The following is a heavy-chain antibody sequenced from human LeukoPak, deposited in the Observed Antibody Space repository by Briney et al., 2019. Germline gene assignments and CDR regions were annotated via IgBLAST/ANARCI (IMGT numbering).Heavy chain of an antibody. CDR1: GGTFRHYA. CDR3: ASPKENNDYYFDY. CDR2: PILLFGRA. D-gene: IGHD1/OR15-1a*01. J-gene: IGHJ4*02. Sequence: SVKVSCKASGGTFRHYALSWVRQAPGQGLEWRGGPILLFGRAEYAQKFQGRVTIIADEATNTAYLELSSLTSDDTAIYYCASPKENNDYYFDYWGQGTLVTVST. V-gene: IGHV1-69*13.